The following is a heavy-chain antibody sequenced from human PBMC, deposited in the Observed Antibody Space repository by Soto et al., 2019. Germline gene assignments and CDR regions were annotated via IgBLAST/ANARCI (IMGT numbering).Heavy chain of an antibody. CDR3: ATILAYCSAGRRVS. J-gene: IGHJ5*02. Sequence: ASVKVSCKASGYTFSSYAMHWVRQAPGQRLEWMGWINAGSANTKYSQKFQGRVTITRDTSASTAYMELSSLRSEDTAVYYCATILAYCSAGRRVSWGQGPLLTVSS. CDR1: GYTFSSYA. CDR2: INAGSANT. D-gene: IGHD2-15*01. V-gene: IGHV1-3*01.